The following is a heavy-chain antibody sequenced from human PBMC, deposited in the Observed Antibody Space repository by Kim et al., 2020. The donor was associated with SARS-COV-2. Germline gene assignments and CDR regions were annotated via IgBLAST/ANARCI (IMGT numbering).Heavy chain of an antibody. J-gene: IGHJ3*02. V-gene: IGHV3-48*03. Sequence: YAASVKGRFTIASDNAKNCLYLQMSSLSAEDTAVYYCARAGASPGRRAFDIWGQGTMVTVSS. D-gene: IGHD3-10*01. CDR3: ARAGASPGRRAFDI.